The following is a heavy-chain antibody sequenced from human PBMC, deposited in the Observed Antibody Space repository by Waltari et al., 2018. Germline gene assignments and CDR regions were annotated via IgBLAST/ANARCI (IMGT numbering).Heavy chain of an antibody. CDR1: GFTSSSYS. D-gene: IGHD1-7*01. Sequence: EVQLVASGGGLVQPGGSLRLSCAASGFTSSSYSMNWVRLAPGKGLEWVSYISSSSSTIYYADSVKGRFTISIDNAKNSLYLQMSSLRAEDTAVYYCARDRGAWNYDAFDNWGQGTMVTVSS. V-gene: IGHV3-48*04. CDR2: ISSSSSTI. CDR3: ARDRGAWNYDAFDN. J-gene: IGHJ3*02.